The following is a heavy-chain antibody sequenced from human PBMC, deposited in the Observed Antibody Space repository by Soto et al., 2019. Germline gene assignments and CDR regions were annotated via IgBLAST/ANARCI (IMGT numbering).Heavy chain of an antibody. D-gene: IGHD3-16*01. CDR1: EFTFSSYA. J-gene: IGHJ6*02. CDR3: AKGEGEHYYYYGMDV. V-gene: IGHV3-23*01. CDR2: ISGSGGNT. Sequence: PGGSLRLSCAASEFTFSSYAMSWVRQAPGKGLEWVSAISGSGGNTNYADSVKGRFTISRDNSKNTLYLQMNSLRAEDTAVYYCAKGEGEHYYYYGMDVWGQGTTVTVSS.